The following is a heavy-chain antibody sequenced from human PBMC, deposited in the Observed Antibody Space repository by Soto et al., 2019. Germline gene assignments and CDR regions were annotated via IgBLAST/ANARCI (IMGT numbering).Heavy chain of an antibody. V-gene: IGHV3-7*05. J-gene: IGHJ5*02. Sequence: EVQLVESGGDLVQPGGSLRLSCAASGFTFSSSWMSWVRQAPGKGLEWVANIKPDVTEKYYVDSVKGRFTISRDNTKNSLYLQMNSLGADDTTVYYCARKEYHYDTIKAGWFDPWGQGTLVTVSS. CDR1: GFTFSSSW. CDR3: ARKEYHYDTIKAGWFDP. D-gene: IGHD3-22*01. CDR2: IKPDVTEK.